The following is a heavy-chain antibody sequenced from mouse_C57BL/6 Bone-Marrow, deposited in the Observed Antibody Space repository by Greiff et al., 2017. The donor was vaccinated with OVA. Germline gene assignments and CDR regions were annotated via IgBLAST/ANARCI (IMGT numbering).Heavy chain of an antibody. CDR3: ARLGGPYAY. J-gene: IGHJ3*01. Sequence: QVQLQQPGAELVMPGASVKLSCKASGYTFTSYWMHWVKQRPGQGLEWIGEIDPSDSYTNYNQKFKGKSTLTVDKSSSTAYMQLSSLTSEDSAVYYCARLGGPYAYWGKGTLVTVSA. D-gene: IGHD1-1*02. CDR1: GYTFTSYW. CDR2: IDPSDSYT. V-gene: IGHV1-69*01.